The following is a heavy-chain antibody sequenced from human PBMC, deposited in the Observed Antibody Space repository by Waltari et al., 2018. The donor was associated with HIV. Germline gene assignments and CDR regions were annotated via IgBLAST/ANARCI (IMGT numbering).Heavy chain of an antibody. J-gene: IGHJ3*02. CDR1: GGSVSSSDYS. CDR3: ARSRHDYYDSSGYYRGAFDI. CDR2: IYYNENT. V-gene: IGHV4-30-4*08. D-gene: IGHD3-22*01. Sequence: QVQLQESGPGLVKPSQTLSLTCTVSGGSVSSSDYSWNWTRQPPGKGLEWIGYIYYNENTYYNPSLKSRLTISLDRSKSQFSLKLSSVTAADTAVYYCARSRHDYYDSSGYYRGAFDIWGQGTMVPVSS.